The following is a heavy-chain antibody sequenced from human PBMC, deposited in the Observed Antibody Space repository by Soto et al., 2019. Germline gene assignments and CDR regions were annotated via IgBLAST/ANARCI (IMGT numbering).Heavy chain of an antibody. V-gene: IGHV3-30*18. CDR1: GFTFSSYG. J-gene: IGHJ6*02. Sequence: GGSLRLSCAASGFTFSSYGMHWVRQAPGKGLEWVAVISYDGSNKYYADSVKGRFTISRDNSKNTLYLQMNSLRAEDTAVYYCAKEVDFNTMVRGVGVTYYGMDVWGQGTTVTVSS. D-gene: IGHD3-10*01. CDR2: ISYDGSNK. CDR3: AKEVDFNTMVRGVGVTYYGMDV.